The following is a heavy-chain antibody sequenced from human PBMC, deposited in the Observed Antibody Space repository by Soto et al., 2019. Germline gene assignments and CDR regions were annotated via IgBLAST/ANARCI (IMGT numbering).Heavy chain of an antibody. J-gene: IGHJ3*02. CDR3: ARDIGVSRLDAFDI. CDR1: GFTFSSYG. D-gene: IGHD1-26*01. CDR2: IWYDGSNK. V-gene: IGHV3-33*01. Sequence: GGSLRLSCAASGFTFSSYGMHWVRQAPGKGLEWVAVIWYDGSNKYYADSVKGRFTISRDNSKNTLYLQMNSLRAEDTAVYYCARDIGVSRLDAFDIWGQGTMVTVSS.